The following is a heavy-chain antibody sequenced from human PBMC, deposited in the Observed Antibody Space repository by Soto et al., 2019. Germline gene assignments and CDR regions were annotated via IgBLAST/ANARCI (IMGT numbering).Heavy chain of an antibody. Sequence: QVQLVQSGAEEKKPGASVKVSCKASGYTFTGYAMHWVRQAPGQRLEWMGWINAGNGNTKYSQKFQGRVTITRDTSASTANMELSSLRSEDTAVYYWARAVAVAADFDYWGKGTLVTVSS. CDR1: GYTFTGYA. CDR2: INAGNGNT. V-gene: IGHV1-3*05. J-gene: IGHJ4*02. CDR3: ARAVAVAADFDY. D-gene: IGHD6-19*01.